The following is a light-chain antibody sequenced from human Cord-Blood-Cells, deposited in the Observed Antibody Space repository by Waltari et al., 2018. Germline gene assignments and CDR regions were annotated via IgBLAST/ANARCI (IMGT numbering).Light chain of an antibody. CDR1: SSNIGAGYD. V-gene: IGLV1-40*01. J-gene: IGLJ3*02. CDR2: GNS. CDR3: QSYDSSLSGSV. Sequence: QSVLTQPPSVSGAPGQRVTISCTGSSSNIGAGYDVPWYQQLPGTAPNLLIYGNSNLPSGVPDRFSGSKSGTSASLAITGLQAEDEADYYCQSYDSSLSGSVFGGGTKLTVL.